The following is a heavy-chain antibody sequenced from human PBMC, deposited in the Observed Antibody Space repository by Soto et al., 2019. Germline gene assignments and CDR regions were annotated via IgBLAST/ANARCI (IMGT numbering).Heavy chain of an antibody. V-gene: IGHV1-18*01. CDR3: ASDVGPAGRVGARHYCGMDV. CDR2: ISAYNGNT. Sequence: QVQLVQSGAEVTKPGASVTVSCKASGYTFTSYGISWVRQAPGQGLEWMGWISAYNGNTNYAQKLQGRVTMTTDTSTSTAYMELRSLRSDDSAVYYCASDVGPAGRVGARHYCGMDVWGQGPTVTVSS. J-gene: IGHJ6*02. D-gene: IGHD1-26*01. CDR1: GYTFTSYG.